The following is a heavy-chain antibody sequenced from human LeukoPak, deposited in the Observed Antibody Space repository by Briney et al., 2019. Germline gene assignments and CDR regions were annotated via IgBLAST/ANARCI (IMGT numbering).Heavy chain of an antibody. V-gene: IGHV5-51*01. CDR3: AKTRRRYYDSSGSFEY. J-gene: IGHJ4*02. Sequence: LGGSLKPSCKGSGYSFTSYWFGWVRQLPGKGLEWMGIIDPGVSDNRYRPPFQGQFTISADKPITHAFLQWTSLKARASPVYYCAKTRRRYYDSSGSFEYWGQGTLVTVSS. D-gene: IGHD3-22*01. CDR1: GYSFTSYW. CDR2: IDPGVSDN.